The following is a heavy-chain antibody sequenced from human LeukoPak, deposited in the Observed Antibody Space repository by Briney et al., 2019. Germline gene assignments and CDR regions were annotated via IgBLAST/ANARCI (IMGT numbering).Heavy chain of an antibody. V-gene: IGHV3-48*04. CDR2: IGPSGVTR. CDR1: GFMFGNHG. CDR3: AKDTYGSGKGYFDY. J-gene: IGHJ4*02. Sequence: GGSLRLSCEGSGFMFGNHGLIWVRQAPGKGLDWLSFIGPSGVTRLYANSVKGRFTISRDNAENSVFLQMNSLRVEDTAVYYCAKDTYGSGKGYFDYWGQGTLVTVSS. D-gene: IGHD3-10*01.